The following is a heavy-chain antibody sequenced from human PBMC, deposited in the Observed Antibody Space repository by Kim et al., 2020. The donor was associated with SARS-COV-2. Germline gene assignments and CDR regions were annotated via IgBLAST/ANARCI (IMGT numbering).Heavy chain of an antibody. CDR1: GGSISSYY. CDR2: IYYSGST. Sequence: SETLSLTCTVSGGSISSYYWSWIRQPPGKGLEWIGYIYYSGSTNYNPSLKSRVTISVDTSKNQFSLKLSSVTAADTAVYYCARERERMATGHYFDYWGQGTLVTVSS. J-gene: IGHJ4*02. D-gene: IGHD5-12*01. V-gene: IGHV4-59*01. CDR3: ARERERMATGHYFDY.